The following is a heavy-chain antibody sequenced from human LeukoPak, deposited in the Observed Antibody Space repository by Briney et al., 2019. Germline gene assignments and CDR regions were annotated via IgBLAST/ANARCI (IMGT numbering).Heavy chain of an antibody. Sequence: ASVKVSCKASGYTFTSYGISWVRQAPGQGLEWMGWISAYNGNINYAQKLQGRVTMTTDTSTSTAYMELRSLRSDDTAVYYCARPQLGYCSGGSCYLRHAFDIWGQGTMVTVSS. V-gene: IGHV1-18*01. CDR2: ISAYNGNI. CDR3: ARPQLGYCSGGSCYLRHAFDI. J-gene: IGHJ3*02. CDR1: GYTFTSYG. D-gene: IGHD2-15*01.